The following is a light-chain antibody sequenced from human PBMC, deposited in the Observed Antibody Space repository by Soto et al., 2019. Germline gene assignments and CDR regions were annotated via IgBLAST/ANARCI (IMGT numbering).Light chain of an antibody. V-gene: IGKV1-39*01. CDR3: QQNYSSPPVT. Sequence: IQLTQSPSSLSASVGDRVTISCRASQSISSYLNWYQQKPGKAPKLLIYAASSLQSGVPSRFSGSGSGTDFTLTISSLQPEDFATYYCQQNYSSPPVTFGQGTRLEIK. CDR1: QSISSY. CDR2: AAS. J-gene: IGKJ5*01.